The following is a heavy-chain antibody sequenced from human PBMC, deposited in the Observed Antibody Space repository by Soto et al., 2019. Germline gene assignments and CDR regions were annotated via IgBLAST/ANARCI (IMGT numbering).Heavy chain of an antibody. Sequence: QVQLQESGPGLVKPSQTLSLTGTVSGGSISSGAYYWSWVRQPPGKGLEWIGYIYYSGSTYYNPSLKSRVTISVDTSKNQFSLKLSSVTAIDTAVYYCARDNYGDTYYFDYWGQGTLVTVSS. D-gene: IGHD4-17*01. CDR3: ARDNYGDTYYFDY. CDR1: GGSISSGAYY. CDR2: IYYSGST. J-gene: IGHJ4*02. V-gene: IGHV4-30-4*01.